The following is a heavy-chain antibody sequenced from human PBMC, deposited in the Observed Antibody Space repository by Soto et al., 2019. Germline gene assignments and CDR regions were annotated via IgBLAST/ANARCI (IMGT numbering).Heavy chain of an antibody. CDR1: GFTFSNAW. V-gene: IGHV3-15*07. Sequence: GGSLRLSCAASGFTFSNAWMNWVRQAPGKGLEWVGRIKSKTDGGTTDYAAPVKGRFTISRDDSKNTLYLQMNSLKTEDTAVYYCTTEGARPPAMVKDYYYYSGMDVWGQGTTVTVSS. CDR3: TTEGARPPAMVKDYYYYSGMDV. CDR2: IKSKTDGGTT. J-gene: IGHJ6*02. D-gene: IGHD5-18*01.